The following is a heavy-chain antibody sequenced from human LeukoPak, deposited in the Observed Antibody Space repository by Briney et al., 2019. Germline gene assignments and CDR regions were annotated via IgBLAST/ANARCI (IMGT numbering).Heavy chain of an antibody. Sequence: SETLSLTCTVSGGSISSYYRSWIRQPPGKGLEWIGRIYTSGSTNYNPSLKSRVTMSVDTSKNQFSLKLSSVTAADTTVYYCARARGGYGDYVFDYWGQGTPVTVSS. CDR3: ARARGGYGDYVFDY. V-gene: IGHV4-4*07. CDR1: GGSISSYY. J-gene: IGHJ4*02. D-gene: IGHD4-17*01. CDR2: IYTSGST.